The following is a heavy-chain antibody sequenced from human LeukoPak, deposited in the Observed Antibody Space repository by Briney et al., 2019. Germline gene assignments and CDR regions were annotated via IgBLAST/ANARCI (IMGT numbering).Heavy chain of an antibody. Sequence: ASVKVSCKATSRISWVRQAPGQGLEWTGWIGTYGGDTDYAQKFKGRITVTTDTSTSTVYMELRNLRSDDTAVYYCARDLWNFYDDSGYNRDFDSWGQGTLVTVSS. D-gene: IGHD3-22*01. J-gene: IGHJ5*01. CDR1: TSR. CDR2: IGTYGGDT. V-gene: IGHV1-18*01. CDR3: ARDLWNFYDDSGYNRDFDS.